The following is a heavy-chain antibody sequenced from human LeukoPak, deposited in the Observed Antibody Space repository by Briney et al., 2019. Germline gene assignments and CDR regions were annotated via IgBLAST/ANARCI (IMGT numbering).Heavy chain of an antibody. CDR3: ARQGLDLGGRTDTGLQF. V-gene: IGHV1-18*01. Sequence: ASVKVSFKASGYTFTAYGITWVRPAPGQGLEWMGWISTASGNRNSAQKFKGRVTMTTDTSTNTAYTELSTLTSDATAVYYCARQGLDLGGRTDTGLQFWGQGTLVTVSS. D-gene: IGHD5-18*01. CDR1: GYTFTAYG. CDR2: ISTASGNR. J-gene: IGHJ4*02.